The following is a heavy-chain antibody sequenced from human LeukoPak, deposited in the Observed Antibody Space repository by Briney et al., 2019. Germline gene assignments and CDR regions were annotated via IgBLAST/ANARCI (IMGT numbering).Heavy chain of an antibody. D-gene: IGHD3-16*01. CDR1: GFTFSSYA. CDR2: ISGSGGST. Sequence: GGSLRLSCAASGFTFSSYAMSWVRQAPGKGLEGVSAISGSGGSTYYADSVKGRFTISRDNSKNRLYLQMNSLRAEDTAVYYCPKVGGGGDYVDYWGQGTLVTVSS. J-gene: IGHJ4*02. CDR3: PKVGGGGDYVDY. V-gene: IGHV3-23*01.